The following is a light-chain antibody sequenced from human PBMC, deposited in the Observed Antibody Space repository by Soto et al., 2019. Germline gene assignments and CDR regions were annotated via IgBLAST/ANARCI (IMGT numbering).Light chain of an antibody. J-gene: IGKJ4*01. CDR2: KAC. CDR1: QSSSSW. Sequence: DIQMTQSPSTLSASVGDRVTITCRASQSSSSWLAWYQQKPGKAPKLLIYKACSLEGGVPSRFSGSGSGTDFTLTISSLQPDDFATYYCQQYHSYSLTFGGGTKVDIK. V-gene: IGKV1-5*03. CDR3: QQYHSYSLT.